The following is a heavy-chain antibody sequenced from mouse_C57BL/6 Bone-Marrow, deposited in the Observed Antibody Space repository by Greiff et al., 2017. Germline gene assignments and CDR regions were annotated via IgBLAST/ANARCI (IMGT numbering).Heavy chain of an antibody. CDR3: ARNYGSSFYAMDY. J-gene: IGHJ4*01. CDR2: IYPGSGST. Sequence: QVQLQQPGAELVKPGASVKMSCKASGYTFTSYWITWVKQRPGQGLEWIGDIYPGSGSTNYNEKFKSKATLTVDTSSSTAYMQLSSLTSEDSAVYDCARNYGSSFYAMDYWGQGTSVTVSS. D-gene: IGHD1-1*01. V-gene: IGHV1-55*01. CDR1: GYTFTSYW.